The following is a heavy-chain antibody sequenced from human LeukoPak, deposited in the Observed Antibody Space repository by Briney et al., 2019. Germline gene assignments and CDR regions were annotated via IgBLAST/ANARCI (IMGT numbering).Heavy chain of an antibody. D-gene: IGHD6-6*01. CDR3: ARAPLPIAAREYYFDY. CDR1: GFTFSSYW. CDR2: IKQDGSEK. Sequence: PGGSLRLSCAASGFTFSSYWMSWVRQAPGKGLEWVANIKQDGSEKYYVDSVKGRFTISRDNAKNSLYLQMNGLRAEDTAVYYCARAPLPIAAREYYFDYWGQGTLVTVSS. V-gene: IGHV3-7*01. J-gene: IGHJ4*02.